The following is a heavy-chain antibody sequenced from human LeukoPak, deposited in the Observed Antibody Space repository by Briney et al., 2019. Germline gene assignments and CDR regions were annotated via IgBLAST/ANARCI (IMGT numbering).Heavy chain of an antibody. Sequence: ASVKVSCKASGYTFTSYAMNWVRQAPGQGLEWMGWINTNTGSPTCAQGFTGRFVFSLDTSVSTAYLQISSLKAEDTAVYYCARDSSPPLGWSAVREGMDVWGQGTTVTVSS. J-gene: IGHJ6*02. CDR1: GYTFTSYA. V-gene: IGHV7-4-1*02. D-gene: IGHD2-2*01. CDR2: INTNTGSP. CDR3: ARDSSPPLGWSAVREGMDV.